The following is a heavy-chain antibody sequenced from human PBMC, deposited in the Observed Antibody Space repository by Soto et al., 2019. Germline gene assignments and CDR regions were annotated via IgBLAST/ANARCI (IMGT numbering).Heavy chain of an antibody. Sequence: GGSLRLSCAASGFTFSSHWMHWVRQAPGKGLVWVSRINSDGSSTSYADSVKGRFTISRDNAKNTLYLQMNSLRAEDTAVYYCARGGYCTNGVCYTRYYYDMDVWGQGTTVTVSS. D-gene: IGHD2-8*01. V-gene: IGHV3-74*01. CDR2: INSDGSST. CDR1: GFTFSSHW. J-gene: IGHJ6*02. CDR3: ARGGYCTNGVCYTRYYYDMDV.